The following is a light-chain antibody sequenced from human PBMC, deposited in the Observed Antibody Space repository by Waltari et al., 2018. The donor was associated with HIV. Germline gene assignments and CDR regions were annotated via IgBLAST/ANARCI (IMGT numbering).Light chain of an antibody. CDR2: KTS. V-gene: IGKV2-28*01. J-gene: IGKJ2*01. Sequence: IVMTQSPLSLPVTPGESASISCRSSQTLLYSDGYKYLDWYQQKPGQSPRLLIYKTSNRASGVSDRFSGSASGTDFTLRISRVEAEDVGVYYCMQALQAYSFCQGTKLEIK. CDR3: MQALQAYS. CDR1: QTLLYSDGYKY.